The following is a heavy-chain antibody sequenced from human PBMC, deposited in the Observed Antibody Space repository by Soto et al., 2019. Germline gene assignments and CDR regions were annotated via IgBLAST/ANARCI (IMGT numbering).Heavy chain of an antibody. Sequence: SVKVSCKASGGTFSSYAISWVRQAPGQGLEWMGGIIPIFGTANYAQKFQGRVTITADESTSTAYMELSSLRSEDTAVYYCAREERGYDILTGSAWFDPWGQGTLVTVSS. CDR2: IIPIFGTA. D-gene: IGHD3-9*01. J-gene: IGHJ5*02. V-gene: IGHV1-69*13. CDR1: GGTFSSYA. CDR3: AREERGYDILTGSAWFDP.